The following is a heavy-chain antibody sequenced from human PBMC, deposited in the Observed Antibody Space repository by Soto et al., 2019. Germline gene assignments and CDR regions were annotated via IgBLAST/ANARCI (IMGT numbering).Heavy chain of an antibody. D-gene: IGHD1-26*01. CDR3: ARRVGATMTDF. Sequence: GGSLRLSCAASGFTFDTYAMSWVRQAPGKGLEWVSTISGSGGNTYYADSVKGRFTISRDNSKNTLYLQMNSLRAEDTAVYYCARRVGATMTDFWGQGTLVTVSS. V-gene: IGHV3-23*01. CDR2: ISGSGGNT. CDR1: GFTFDTYA. J-gene: IGHJ4*02.